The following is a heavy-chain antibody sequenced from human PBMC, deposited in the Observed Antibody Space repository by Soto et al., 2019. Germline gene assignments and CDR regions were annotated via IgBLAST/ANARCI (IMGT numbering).Heavy chain of an antibody. CDR3: ARELVGGDIAVAGPYFDY. J-gene: IGHJ4*02. Sequence: QVQLQESGPGLVKPSETLSLTCTVSGGSISSYYWSWIRQPPGKGLEWIGYIYYSGSTNYNPSLKSRVTISVDTSKNQFSLKLSSVTAADTAVYYCARELVGGDIAVAGPYFDYWGQGTLVTVSS. D-gene: IGHD6-19*01. V-gene: IGHV4-59*01. CDR2: IYYSGST. CDR1: GGSISSYY.